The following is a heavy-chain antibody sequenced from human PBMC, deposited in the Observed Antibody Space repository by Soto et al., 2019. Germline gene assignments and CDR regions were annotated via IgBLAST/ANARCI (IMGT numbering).Heavy chain of an antibody. CDR3: ARDLYYYDSSGGDY. CDR1: GYTYTSYG. CDR2: ISAYNGNT. J-gene: IGHJ4*02. D-gene: IGHD3-22*01. V-gene: IGHV1-18*04. Sequence: GASVKVSCKASGYTYTSYGISWVRQAPGQGLEWMGWISAYNGNTNYAQKLQGRVTMTTDTSTSTAYMELRSLRSVDTAVYCCARDLYYYDSSGGDYWGQGTLVTVSS.